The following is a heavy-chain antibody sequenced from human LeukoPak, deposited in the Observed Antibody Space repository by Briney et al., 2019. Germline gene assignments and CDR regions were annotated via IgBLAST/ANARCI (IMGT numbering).Heavy chain of an antibody. CDR1: GGSVNSGNYY. V-gene: IGHV4-61*01. D-gene: IGHD1-14*01. Sequence: PSETLSLTCTVSGGSVNSGNYYWSWIRQPPGKGLEWIGYIYYSGSTKYNPSLKSRVTISVDTSKNQFSLKLSSVTAADTAVYYCARDRNPFDYWGQGTLVTVSS. CDR3: ARDRNPFDY. CDR2: IYYSGST. J-gene: IGHJ4*02.